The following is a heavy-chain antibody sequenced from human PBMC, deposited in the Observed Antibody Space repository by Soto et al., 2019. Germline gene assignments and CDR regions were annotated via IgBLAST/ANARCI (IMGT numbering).Heavy chain of an antibody. Sequence: QVQLQESGPRLVKASETLSLTCTVSGTSMTGHFWSWMRQPPGKGLEWIGYGYYSGSTLYNPSLKSRVTISLDTSKNLFSLRRSTVTSEDTAVYYCARGVYLSLVRTGWFDPWAQGTLVTVSS. CDR3: ARGVYLSLVRTGWFDP. J-gene: IGHJ5*02. D-gene: IGHD3-10*01. CDR1: GTSMTGHF. CDR2: GYYSGST. V-gene: IGHV4-59*11.